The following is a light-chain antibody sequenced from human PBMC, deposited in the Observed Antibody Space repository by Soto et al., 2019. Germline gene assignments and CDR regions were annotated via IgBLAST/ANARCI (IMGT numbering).Light chain of an antibody. J-gene: IGLJ1*01. V-gene: IGLV2-23*01. CDR1: TSDVGGYNL. CDR2: EGT. Sequence: QSALTQPASVSGSPGQSITISCSGTTSDVGGYNLVSWYQQHTAKAPKLLIYEGTQRPSGVASRFPGSKSGNTASLTISGLQAEDEADYSCCSYASSSSYVFGTGTKVTVL. CDR3: CSYASSSSYV.